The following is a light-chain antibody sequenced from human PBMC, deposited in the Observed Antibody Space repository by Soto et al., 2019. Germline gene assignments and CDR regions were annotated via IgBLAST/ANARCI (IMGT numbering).Light chain of an antibody. J-gene: IGKJ1*01. CDR3: LHDYVYPWT. CDR2: EAS. V-gene: IGKV1-6*01. CDR1: QGIGND. Sequence: AIQVTQSPSSLSASVGDRVTISCRASQGIGNDLGWYQQKPGKAPKLLIYEASTLQTGVASRFSGSGSGTDFTLTISSLQPEAFATYYSLHDYVYPWTFGQGTKVAVK.